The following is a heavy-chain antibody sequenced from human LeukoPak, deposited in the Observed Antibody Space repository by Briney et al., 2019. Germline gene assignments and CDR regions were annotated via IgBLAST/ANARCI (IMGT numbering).Heavy chain of an antibody. CDR2: ISYDGSNK. V-gene: IGHV3-30-3*01. CDR1: GFSFSDYY. CDR3: SRDGPGDY. Sequence: GGSLRLSCAGSGFSFSDYYMAWIRQTPGKGLEWVAVISYDGSNKFYGDSVKGRFTISRDNAKNSLFLQMNSLRAEDTAVYYCSRDGPGDYWGQGTLVTVSS. D-gene: IGHD1-14*01. J-gene: IGHJ4*02.